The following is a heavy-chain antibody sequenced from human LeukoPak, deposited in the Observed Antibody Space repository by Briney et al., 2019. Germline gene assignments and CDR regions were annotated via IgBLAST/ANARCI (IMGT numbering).Heavy chain of an antibody. CDR3: ARDRYYAFDY. V-gene: IGHV3-48*01. Sequence: GGSLRLSCAASGFTFSTYTMSWVRQAPGKGLEWVSYISSSSSTIYYADSVKGRFTISRDNAKNSLYLQLNSLRAEDTAVYYSARDRYYAFDYWGQGTLVTVSS. CDR1: GFTFSTYT. D-gene: IGHD3-10*01. J-gene: IGHJ4*02. CDR2: ISSSSSTI.